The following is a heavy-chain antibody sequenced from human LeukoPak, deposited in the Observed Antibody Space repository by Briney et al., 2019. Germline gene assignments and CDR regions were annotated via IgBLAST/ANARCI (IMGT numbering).Heavy chain of an antibody. J-gene: IGHJ4*02. Sequence: GGSLRLSCAASGFTFSSYSMSWVRQAPGKGLEWVSYISMSSVYIYYADSVKGRFTISRDNAKNSLYLQMNSLRAEDTAVYYCARVMTGYSVLDYWGQGTLVTVSS. CDR1: GFTFSSYS. V-gene: IGHV3-21*01. D-gene: IGHD3-9*01. CDR2: ISMSSVYI. CDR3: ARVMTGYSVLDY.